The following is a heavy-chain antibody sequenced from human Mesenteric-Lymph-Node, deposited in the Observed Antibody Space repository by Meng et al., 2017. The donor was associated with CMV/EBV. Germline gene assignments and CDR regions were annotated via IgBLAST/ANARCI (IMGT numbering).Heavy chain of an antibody. J-gene: IGHJ4*02. D-gene: IGHD6-6*01. CDR2: SNAGNGNT. CDR1: GYTFTSYA. CDR3: ARVIYSDSWIFDY. V-gene: IGHV1-3*02. Sequence: ASVKVSCKASGYTFTSYAMHWVRQAPGQRLEWMGWSNAGNGNTKYSQEFQGRVTITTDTSTSTAYMELRSLRPDDTAVYYCARVIYSDSWIFDYWGQGTLVTVSS.